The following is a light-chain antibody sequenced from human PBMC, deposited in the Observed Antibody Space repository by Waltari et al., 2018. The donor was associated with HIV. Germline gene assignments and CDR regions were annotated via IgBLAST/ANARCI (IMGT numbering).Light chain of an antibody. V-gene: IGLV2-18*02. J-gene: IGLJ3*02. CDR2: EVS. CDR1: SRDVGRSNR. CDR3: SSYTSSSTWV. Sequence: QSALTQPPPVSGPPAQPVTISSTGTSRDVGRSNRVPWYQQPPGTAPKLMIYEVSNRPSGVPDRFSGSKSGNTASLTISGLQAEDEADYYCSSYTSSSTWVFGGGTKLTVL.